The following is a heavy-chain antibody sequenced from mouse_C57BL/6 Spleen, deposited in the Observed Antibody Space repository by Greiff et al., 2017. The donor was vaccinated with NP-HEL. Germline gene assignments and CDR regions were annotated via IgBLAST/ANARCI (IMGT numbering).Heavy chain of an antibody. CDR3: ARWTTVVDDYFDY. J-gene: IGHJ2*01. D-gene: IGHD1-1*01. V-gene: IGHV7-3*01. CDR2: IRNKANGYTT. Sequence: EVHLVESGGGLVQPGGSLSLSCAASGFTFTDYYMSWVRQPPGKALEWLGFIRNKANGYTTEYSASVKGRFTISRDNSQSSLYLQMKALRAEDSATYYCARWTTVVDDYFDYWGQGTTLTVSS. CDR1: GFTFTDYY.